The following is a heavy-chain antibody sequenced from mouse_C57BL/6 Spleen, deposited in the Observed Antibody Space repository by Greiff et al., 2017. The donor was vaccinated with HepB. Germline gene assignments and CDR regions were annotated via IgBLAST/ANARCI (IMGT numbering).Heavy chain of an antibody. V-gene: IGHV1-82*01. CDR3: ARSRPFMDY. J-gene: IGHJ4*01. CDR2: IYPGDGDT. CDR1: GYAFSSSW. Sequence: VQRVESGPELVKPGASVKISCKASGYAFSSSWMNWVKQRPGKGLEWIGRIYPGDGDTNYNGKFKGKATLTADKSSSTAYMQLSSLTSEDSAVYFCARSRPFMDYWGQGTSVTVSS.